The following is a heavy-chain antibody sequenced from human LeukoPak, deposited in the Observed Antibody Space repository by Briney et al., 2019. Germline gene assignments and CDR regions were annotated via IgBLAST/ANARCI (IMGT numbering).Heavy chain of an antibody. J-gene: IGHJ3*02. D-gene: IGHD3-22*01. Sequence: SETLSLTCTVSGGSISSYYWSWIRQPPGKGLEWIGYIYYSGSTNYNPSLKSRVTISVDTSKNQFSLKLSSVTAADTAVYYYAGTYYYDSSGSPTAFDIWGQGTMVTVSS. V-gene: IGHV4-59*12. CDR1: GGSISSYY. CDR3: AGTYYYDSSGSPTAFDI. CDR2: IYYSGST.